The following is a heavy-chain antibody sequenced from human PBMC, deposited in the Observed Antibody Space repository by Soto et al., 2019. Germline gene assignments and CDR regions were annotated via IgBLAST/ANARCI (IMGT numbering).Heavy chain of an antibody. D-gene: IGHD6-13*01. CDR3: ASGWYRAFDI. CDR1: GGSFSGYY. V-gene: IGHV4-34*01. J-gene: IGHJ3*02. Sequence: SETLSLTCAVYGGSFSGYYWSWIRQPPRKGLEWIGEINHSGSTNYNPSLKSRVTISVDTSKNQFSLKLSSVTAADTAVYYCASGWYRAFDIWGQGTMVTVSS. CDR2: INHSGST.